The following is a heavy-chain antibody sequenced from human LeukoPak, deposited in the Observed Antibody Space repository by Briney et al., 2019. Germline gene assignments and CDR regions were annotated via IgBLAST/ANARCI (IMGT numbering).Heavy chain of an antibody. CDR3: AKLDSSSWGFDY. CDR1: GFTFSSYG. Sequence: GRSLRLSCAASGFTFSSYGMHWVRQAPGKGLEWVAVISYDGSNKYYADSVKGRFTISRDNSKNTLYLQMNSLRAEDTAVYYCAKLDSSSWGFDYWGQGTLVTVYS. D-gene: IGHD6-13*01. V-gene: IGHV3-30*18. J-gene: IGHJ4*02. CDR2: ISYDGSNK.